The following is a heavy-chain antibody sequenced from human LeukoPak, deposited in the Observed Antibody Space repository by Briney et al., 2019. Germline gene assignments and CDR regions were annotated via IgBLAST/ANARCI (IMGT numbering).Heavy chain of an antibody. CDR3: ARGEGRYYYGSGSLN. CDR2: ISSSSSYI. Sequence: PGGSLRLSCAASGFTFSGYSMSWVRQAPGKGLEWVSSISSSSSYIYYADSVKGRFTISRDNAKNSLYLQMNSLRAEDTAVYYCARGEGRYYYGSGSLNWGQGTLVTVSS. CDR1: GFTFSGYS. V-gene: IGHV3-21*01. D-gene: IGHD3-10*01. J-gene: IGHJ4*02.